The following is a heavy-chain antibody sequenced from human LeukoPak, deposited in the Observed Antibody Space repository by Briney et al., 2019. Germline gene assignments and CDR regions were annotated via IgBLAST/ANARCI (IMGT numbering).Heavy chain of an antibody. Sequence: SETLSLTCSVSGGSISSSSYYWGWIRQPPGKGLEWIGSIYYSGSTYYNPSLKSRVILSVDTSKNQFSLKLISVTAADTAVYYCARGQGATVPQVGKNWFDPWGQGTRVIVSS. V-gene: IGHV4-39*07. CDR3: ARGQGATVPQVGKNWFDP. J-gene: IGHJ5*02. CDR1: GGSISSSSYY. CDR2: IYYSGST. D-gene: IGHD1-26*01.